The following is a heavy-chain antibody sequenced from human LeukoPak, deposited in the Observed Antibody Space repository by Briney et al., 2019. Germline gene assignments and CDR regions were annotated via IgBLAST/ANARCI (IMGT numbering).Heavy chain of an antibody. J-gene: IGHJ3*02. CDR3: ASPIPGAFDI. Sequence: SETLSLTCTVSGGSISSSSYYWGWIRQPPGKGLEWIGSIYYSGSTYYNPSLKSRVTISVDTSKNQFSPKLSSVTAADTAVYYCASPIPGAFDIWGQGTMVTVSS. CDR1: GGSISSSSYY. CDR2: IYYSGST. D-gene: IGHD3-10*01. V-gene: IGHV4-39*01.